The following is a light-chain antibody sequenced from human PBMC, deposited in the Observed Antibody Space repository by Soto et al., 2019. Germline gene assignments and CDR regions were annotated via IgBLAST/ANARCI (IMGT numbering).Light chain of an antibody. V-gene: IGLV2-23*03. CDR3: CSYAGSSTFAV. CDR2: EGS. Sequence: QSALTQPASVSGSPGQSITISCTGTSSDVGSYNLVSWYQQHPGKAPKLMIYEGSKRPSGVSNRFSGSKSGNTASLTISGLQAEDDADYYCCSYAGSSTFAVFGGGTKLTVL. CDR1: SSDVGSYNL. J-gene: IGLJ3*02.